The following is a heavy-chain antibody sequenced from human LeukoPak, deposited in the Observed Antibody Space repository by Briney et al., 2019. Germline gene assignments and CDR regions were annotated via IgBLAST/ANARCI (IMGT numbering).Heavy chain of an antibody. V-gene: IGHV1-69*05. CDR2: IIPIFGTA. Sequence: SVKVSCKASGGTFSSYAINWVRQAPGQGLEWMGGIIPIFGTANYAQKFQGRVTITTDESTSTAYMELSSLRSEDTAVYYCARGKASSRGYYYYYMDVWGKGTTVTVSS. J-gene: IGHJ6*03. CDR3: ARGKASSRGYYYYYMDV. CDR1: GGTFSSYA.